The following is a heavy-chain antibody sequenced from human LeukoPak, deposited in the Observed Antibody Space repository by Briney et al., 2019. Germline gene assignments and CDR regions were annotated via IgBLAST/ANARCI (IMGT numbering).Heavy chain of an antibody. J-gene: IGHJ6*02. V-gene: IGHV4-34*01. Sequence: SETLSLTCTVSGGSISSYYWSWIRQPPGKGLEWIGEINHSGSTNYNPSLKSRVTISVDTSKNQFSLKLSSVTAADTAVYYCARGRDIVVVVAATHGMDVWGQGTPVTVSS. CDR3: ARGRDIVVVVAATHGMDV. CDR1: GGSISSYY. D-gene: IGHD2-15*01. CDR2: INHSGST.